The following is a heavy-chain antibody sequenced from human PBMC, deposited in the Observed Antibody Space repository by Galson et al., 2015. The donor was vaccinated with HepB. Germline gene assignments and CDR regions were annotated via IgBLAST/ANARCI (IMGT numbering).Heavy chain of an antibody. CDR3: AKVLWPNDYYYYSGVDV. CDR1: GFTFSSYG. Sequence: SLRLSCAASGFTFSSYGMHWVRQAPGKGLEWVAVISYDGSNKYYADSVKGRFTISRDNSKNTLYLQMNSLRAEDTAVYYCAKVLWPNDYYYYSGVDVWGQGTTVTVSS. CDR2: ISYDGSNK. J-gene: IGHJ6*02. V-gene: IGHV3-30*18. D-gene: IGHD2-21*01.